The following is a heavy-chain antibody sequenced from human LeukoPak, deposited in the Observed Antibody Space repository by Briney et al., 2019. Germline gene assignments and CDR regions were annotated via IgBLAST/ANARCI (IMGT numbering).Heavy chain of an antibody. V-gene: IGHV3-7*01. CDR2: IKEDGRGK. CDR3: ARDGDYFDY. Sequence: GGALRLSFGAPGFTFSIFLVDWVRPAPGKGVEWVADIKEDGRGKYYVDSVKGRFTISRDNAKNSLYLEMNSLRGEDTAVYYCARDGDYFDYWGQGTLVTVSS. D-gene: IGHD3-16*01. CDR1: GFTFSIFL. J-gene: IGHJ4*02.